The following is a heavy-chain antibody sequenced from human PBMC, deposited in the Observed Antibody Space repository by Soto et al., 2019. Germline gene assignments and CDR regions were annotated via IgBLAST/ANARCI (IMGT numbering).Heavy chain of an antibody. D-gene: IGHD1-26*01. J-gene: IGHJ4*02. CDR3: ARRLWKLPWNY. CDR1: GGSISSSSYY. Sequence: SETLSLTCTVSGGSISSSSYYWGWIRQPPGKGLEWIGSIYYSGSTYYNPSLKSRVTISVDTSKNQFSLKLSSVTAADTAVYYCARRLWKLPWNYWGQGTLVTVSS. CDR2: IYYSGST. V-gene: IGHV4-39*01.